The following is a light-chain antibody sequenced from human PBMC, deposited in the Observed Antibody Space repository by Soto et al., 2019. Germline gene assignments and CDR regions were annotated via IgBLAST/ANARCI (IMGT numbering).Light chain of an antibody. V-gene: IGKV1-39*01. J-gene: IGKJ4*01. CDR1: QSISSY. CDR2: AAS. CDR3: KQSYSTLLT. Sequence: DIQMTQSPSSLSASVGDRVTITCRASQSISSYLNWSQQKPGKAPKLLIYAASSLQSGVPSRFSGSGSGTDFTLNISSLQPEDFATYYGKQSYSTLLTVGGGTKVELK.